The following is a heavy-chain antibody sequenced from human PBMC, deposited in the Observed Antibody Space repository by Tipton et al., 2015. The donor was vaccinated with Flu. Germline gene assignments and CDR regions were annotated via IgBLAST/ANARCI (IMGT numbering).Heavy chain of an antibody. V-gene: IGHV3-48*03. Sequence: SLRLSCAASGFIFSAYEMNWVRLAPGKGLEWISYISSSGGVLYYADSVKGRFTISRDNSKNSLFLQMNSLRAEDTAVYYCARGHDASGTHLTPFDSRGQGTLVTVSS. CDR1: GFIFSAYE. J-gene: IGHJ4*02. D-gene: IGHD3-10*01. CDR3: ARGHDASGTHLTPFDS. CDR2: ISSSGGVL.